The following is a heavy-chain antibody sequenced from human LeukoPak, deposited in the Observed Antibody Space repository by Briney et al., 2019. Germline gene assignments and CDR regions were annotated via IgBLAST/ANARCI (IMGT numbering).Heavy chain of an antibody. V-gene: IGHV3-23*01. Sequence: GGSLRLSCAASGFTFSSYAMSWVRQAPGKGLEWVSGISGGGVSTYYADSVKGRFTISRDNSKNTLYLQMNSLRAEDTAVYYCAKDRSYYDSSGYIYYFDYWGQGTLVTVSS. J-gene: IGHJ4*02. CDR2: ISGGGVST. CDR3: AKDRSYYDSSGYIYYFDY. CDR1: GFTFSSYA. D-gene: IGHD3-22*01.